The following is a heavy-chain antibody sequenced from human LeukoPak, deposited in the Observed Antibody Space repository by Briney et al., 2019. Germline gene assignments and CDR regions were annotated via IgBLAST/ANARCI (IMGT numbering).Heavy chain of an antibody. J-gene: IGHJ4*02. Sequence: GGSLTLSCEASGFTFSSYAMSWVRQAPGKGLEWVSGISGSGGSTYYADSVKGRFTISRDNSKNTLYLQMNSLRAEDTAVYYCAKARNSLLFGGNHFDYWGQGTLVTVSS. CDR1: GFTFSSYA. CDR3: AKARNSLLFGGNHFDY. D-gene: IGHD4-23*01. V-gene: IGHV3-23*01. CDR2: ISGSGGST.